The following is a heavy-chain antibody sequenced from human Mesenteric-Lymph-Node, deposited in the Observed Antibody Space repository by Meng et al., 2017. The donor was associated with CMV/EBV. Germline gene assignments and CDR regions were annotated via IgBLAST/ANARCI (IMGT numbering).Heavy chain of an antibody. CDR3: ARDSGRWLRPNYFDY. CDR1: GFTLSSYW. J-gene: IGHJ4*02. V-gene: IGHV3-7*01. D-gene: IGHD5-12*01. CDR2: IKPDGSDN. Sequence: GESLKISCAASGFTLSSYWMSWVRQVPGKGPEWVANIKPDGSDNNYVDFVRGRFTISRDNAKNSVYLQMNNLRVEDTAVYYCARDSGRWLRPNYFDYWGQGTLVTVSS.